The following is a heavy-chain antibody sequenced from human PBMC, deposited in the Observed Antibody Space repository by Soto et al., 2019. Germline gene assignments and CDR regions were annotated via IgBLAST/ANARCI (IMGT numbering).Heavy chain of an antibody. CDR1: GFTFSSYA. CDR3: ARDRDDYGDYRWAFDS. Sequence: EVQLVESGGGLVQPGGSLRLSCAASGFTFSSYAMHWVRQAPGKGLEYVSAISRNGGSTYYAHSVKGRFTISRDHSKNTLYLQMGSLRAEDMAVYYWARDRDDYGDYRWAFDSWGQGTMVTVSS. CDR2: ISRNGGST. V-gene: IGHV3-64*01. D-gene: IGHD4-17*01. J-gene: IGHJ3*02.